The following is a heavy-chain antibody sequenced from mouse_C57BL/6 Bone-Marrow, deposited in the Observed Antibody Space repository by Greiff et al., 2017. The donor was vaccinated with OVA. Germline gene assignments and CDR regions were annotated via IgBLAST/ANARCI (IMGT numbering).Heavy chain of an antibody. J-gene: IGHJ4*01. D-gene: IGHD2-4*01. CDR1: GFTFSDYY. Sequence: DVHLVESEGGLVQPGRSMKLSCTASGFTFSDYYMAWVRQVPEKGLEWVANINYDGSSTYYLDSLKSRFILSRDNAKNILYLQMSSLKSEDTATYYCASYYDYGGGAMDYWGQGTSVTVSS. V-gene: IGHV5-16*01. CDR3: ASYYDYGGGAMDY. CDR2: INYDGSST.